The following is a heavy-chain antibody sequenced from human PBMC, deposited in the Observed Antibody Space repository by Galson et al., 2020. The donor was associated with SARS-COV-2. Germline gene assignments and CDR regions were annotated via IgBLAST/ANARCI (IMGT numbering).Heavy chain of an antibody. V-gene: IGHV3-7*01. J-gene: IGHJ6*02. D-gene: IGHD2-15*01. CDR3: ARDGGYCSGGSCYYYGMDV. CDR2: IKQDGSEK. CDR1: GFTFSSYW. Sequence: ESLKISCAASGFTFSSYWMSWVRQAPGKGLEWVANIKQDGSEKYYMDSVKGRFTISRDNAKNSLYLQMNSLRAEDTAVYYCARDGGYCSGGSCYYYGMDVWGQGTTVTVSS.